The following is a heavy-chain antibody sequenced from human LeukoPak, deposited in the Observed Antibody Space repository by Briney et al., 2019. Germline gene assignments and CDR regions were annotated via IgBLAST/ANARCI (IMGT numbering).Heavy chain of an antibody. CDR1: GFTFSSHY. CDR3: ASLYYGGNNFDY. D-gene: IGHD4-23*01. J-gene: IGHJ4*02. CDR2: ITSSSSDI. Sequence: GGSLRLSCAASGFTFSSHYMNWVRQAPGKGLEWVSSITSSSSDIFYADSVKGRFTISRDNSKNTLYLQMSSLRAEDTAVYYCASLYYGGNNFDYWGQGTLVTVSS. V-gene: IGHV3-21*01.